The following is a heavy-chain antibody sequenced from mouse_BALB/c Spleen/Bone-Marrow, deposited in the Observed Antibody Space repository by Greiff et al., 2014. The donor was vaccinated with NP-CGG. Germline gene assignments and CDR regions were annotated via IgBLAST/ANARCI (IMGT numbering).Heavy chain of an antibody. CDR1: GYTFTSYT. CDR3: AREGLRAWFVY. J-gene: IGHJ3*01. Sequence: VQLKQSGAELARPGASVKMSCKASGYTFTSYTIHWVKQRPGQGLEWIGYINPSSDYTNYNQKFKDKATLTADKSSSTAYMQLSSLTSEDSAVYYCAREGLRAWFVYWGQGLWSLSLQ. V-gene: IGHV1-4*01. CDR2: INPSSDYT. D-gene: IGHD2-4*01.